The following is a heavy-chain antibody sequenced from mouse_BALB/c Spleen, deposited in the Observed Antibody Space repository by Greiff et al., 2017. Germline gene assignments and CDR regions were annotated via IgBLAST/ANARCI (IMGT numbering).Heavy chain of an antibody. V-gene: IGHV5-6-5*01. Sequence: EVQLQQSGGGLVKPGGSLKLSCAASGFTFSSYAMSWVRQTPEKRLEWVASISSGGSTYYPDSVKGRFTISRDNARNILYLQMSSLRSEDTAMYYCAREVYGNYRYFDVWGAGTTVTVSS. J-gene: IGHJ1*01. D-gene: IGHD2-1*01. CDR2: ISSGGST. CDR1: GFTFSSYA. CDR3: AREVYGNYRYFDV.